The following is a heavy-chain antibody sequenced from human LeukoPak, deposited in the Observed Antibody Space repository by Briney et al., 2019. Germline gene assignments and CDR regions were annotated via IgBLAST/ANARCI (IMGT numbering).Heavy chain of an antibody. J-gene: IGHJ4*02. D-gene: IGHD2-15*01. Sequence: PSQTLSLTCTVSGGSISSGSYYWSWIRQPAGKGLEWIGRIYTSGSTNYNPSLKSRVTISVDTSKNQFSLKLSSVTAADTAVYYCARFCSGGSCYSGNFDYWGQGTLVTVSS. CDR3: ARFCSGGSCYSGNFDY. V-gene: IGHV4-61*02. CDR1: GGSISSGSYY. CDR2: IYTSGST.